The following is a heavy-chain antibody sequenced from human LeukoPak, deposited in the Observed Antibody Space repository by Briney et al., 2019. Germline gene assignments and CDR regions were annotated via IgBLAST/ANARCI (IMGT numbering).Heavy chain of an antibody. J-gene: IGHJ4*02. Sequence: GGSLRLSCASSGFTFSTYAMSWVRQAPGKGLEWVSSISGDGGGTYYADSVKGRFTISRDTSKNTLSLQMNSLRAEDTAIYYCAKGLGRFDYWGQGTLVTVSS. CDR3: AKGLGRFDY. CDR2: ISGDGGGT. V-gene: IGHV3-23*01. CDR1: GFTFSTYA.